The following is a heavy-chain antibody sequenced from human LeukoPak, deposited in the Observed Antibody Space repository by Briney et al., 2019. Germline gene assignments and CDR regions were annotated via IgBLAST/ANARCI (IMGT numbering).Heavy chain of an antibody. J-gene: IGHJ4*02. D-gene: IGHD3-22*01. V-gene: IGHV3-43*02. Sequence: GGSLRLSCAASGFTFDDYAMHWVRQAPGKGLEWVSFITGDGGRTYYADSVKGRFTISRDNSKKFLYLQMSRLRTEDTALYFCAKDRDTSGYTHWGQGTLVSVSS. CDR2: ITGDGGRT. CDR1: GFTFDDYA. CDR3: AKDRDTSGYTH.